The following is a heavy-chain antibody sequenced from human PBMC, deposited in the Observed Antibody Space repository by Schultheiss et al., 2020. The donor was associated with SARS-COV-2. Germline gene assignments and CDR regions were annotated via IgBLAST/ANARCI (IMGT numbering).Heavy chain of an antibody. Sequence: GGSLRLSCAASGFTFSNAWMSWVRQAPGKGLEWVGRIKSKTDGGTTDYAAPVKGRFTISRDDSKNTLYLQMNSPKTEDTAVYYCTARLLWFGEPVDYRGHGGVATVAS. D-gene: IGHD3-10*01. V-gene: IGHV3-15*01. CDR2: IKSKTDGGTT. CDR3: TARLLWFGEPVDY. CDR1: GFTFSNAW. J-gene: IGHJ4*01.